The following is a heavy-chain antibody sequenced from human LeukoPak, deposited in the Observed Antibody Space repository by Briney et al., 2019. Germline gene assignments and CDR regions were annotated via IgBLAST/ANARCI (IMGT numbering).Heavy chain of an antibody. CDR2: IYTSVST. V-gene: IGHV4-4*07. J-gene: IGHJ4*02. CDR1: GGSISSYY. D-gene: IGHD1-26*01. CDR3: ARDRASTRSGSYFDY. Sequence: KPSETLSLTCTVSGGSISSYYWTWIRKPPGKGLDWIGGIYTSVSTNYNPSLESRVTISVDTSKNQFSLKLSSVTAADTAVYYCARDRASTRSGSYFDYWGQGTLVTVSS.